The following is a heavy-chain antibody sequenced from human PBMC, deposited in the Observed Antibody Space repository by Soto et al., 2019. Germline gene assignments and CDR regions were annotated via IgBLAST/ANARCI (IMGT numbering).Heavy chain of an antibody. V-gene: IGHV3-48*03. CDR2: ISSSGSTI. D-gene: IGHD3-16*02. CDR3: ARGAWMGYDDVWGGYRPTVVYFDY. J-gene: IGHJ4*02. CDR1: GFTFSSYE. Sequence: GGSLRLSCAASGFTFSSYEMNWVRQAPGKGLEWVSYISSSGSTIYYADSVKGRFTSSRDNAKTSLYLQMDSLGAENTAVYYCARGAWMGYDDVWGGYRPTVVYFDYWGQGTLVTVSS.